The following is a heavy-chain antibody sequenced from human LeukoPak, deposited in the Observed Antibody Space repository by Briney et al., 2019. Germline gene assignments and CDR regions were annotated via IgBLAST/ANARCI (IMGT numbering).Heavy chain of an antibody. J-gene: IGHJ4*02. CDR2: ISYDGSNN. CDR3: AKSDSSGYYVYDY. D-gene: IGHD3-22*01. CDR1: GFTFSSYA. Sequence: GGSLRLSCAASGFTFSSYAMHWVRQAPGKGLEWVAVISYDGSNNYYADSVKGRFTISRDNAKNSLYLQMNSLRAEDTAVYYCAKSDSSGYYVYDYWGQGTLVTVSS. V-gene: IGHV3-30-3*01.